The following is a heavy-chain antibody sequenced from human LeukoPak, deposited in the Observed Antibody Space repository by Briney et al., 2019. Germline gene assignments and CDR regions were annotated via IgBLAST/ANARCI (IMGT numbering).Heavy chain of an antibody. CDR2: INPSGGST. J-gene: IGHJ5*02. V-gene: IGHV1-46*01. CDR1: GYTFTSYG. CDR3: ARASWCDP. Sequence: GASVKVSCKASGYTFTSYGISWVRQAPGQGLEWMGIINPSGGSTSYAQKFQGRVTMTRDMSTSTVYMELSSLRSEDTAVYYCARASWCDPWGQGTLVTVSS.